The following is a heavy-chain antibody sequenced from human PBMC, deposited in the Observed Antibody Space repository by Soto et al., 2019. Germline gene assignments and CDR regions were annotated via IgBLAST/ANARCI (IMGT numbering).Heavy chain of an antibody. D-gene: IGHD3-16*01. Sequence: PGGSLRPSCAASGFTFSSYAMSWVRQAPGKGLEWVSVISDSGGSKYNADSVKGRFTISRDNSKNTLYLQMNSLRAEDTAVYYCAKDSGLPDFGIVMHAFDVWGLGTMVTVSS. CDR1: GFTFSSYA. V-gene: IGHV3-23*01. CDR2: ISDSGGSK. CDR3: AKDSGLPDFGIVMHAFDV. J-gene: IGHJ3*01.